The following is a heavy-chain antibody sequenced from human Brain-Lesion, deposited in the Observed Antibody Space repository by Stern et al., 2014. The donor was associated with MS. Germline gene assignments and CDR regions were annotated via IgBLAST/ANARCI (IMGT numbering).Heavy chain of an antibody. J-gene: IGHJ4*02. V-gene: IGHV4-4*02. Sequence: QVQLVQSGPGLVKPSGTLSLTCAVSGGSISSGNWWNWVRQPPGKGLEWFGEIFHTGYTKYDPSVKKRVTISVDKSKNQFSLKLTSVTAADTAVYYCARGLIVGSTSLLFDYWGQGILVTVSS. CDR3: ARGLIVGSTSLLFDY. CDR1: GGSISSGNW. CDR2: IFHTGYT. D-gene: IGHD1-26*01.